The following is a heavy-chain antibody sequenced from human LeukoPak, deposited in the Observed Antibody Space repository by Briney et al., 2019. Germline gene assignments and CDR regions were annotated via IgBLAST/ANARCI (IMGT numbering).Heavy chain of an antibody. J-gene: IGHJ4*02. CDR3: ARLYGSGAYYFDY. Sequence: SETLSLTCTVSGGSISSSSYYWGWIRQPPGKGLEWIGSIYYSGSTYYNPSLKSRVTISVDTSKNQFSLKLSSVTAADTAVYYCARLYGSGAYYFDYWGQGTLVTVSS. D-gene: IGHD3-10*01. CDR1: GGSISSSSYY. V-gene: IGHV4-39*01. CDR2: IYYSGST.